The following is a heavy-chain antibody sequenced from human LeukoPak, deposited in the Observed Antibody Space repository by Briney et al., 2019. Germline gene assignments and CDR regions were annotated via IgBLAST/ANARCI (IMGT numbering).Heavy chain of an antibody. CDR1: GYTFTSYD. V-gene: IGHV1-8*01. J-gene: IGHJ4*02. Sequence: ASVKVSCKASGYTFTSYDINWVRQATGQGLEWMGWMNPNSGNTGYAQKFQGRVTMTRNTSISTAYVELSSLRSEDTAVYYCARGPIAAAGYYFDYWGQGTLVTVSS. CDR2: MNPNSGNT. D-gene: IGHD6-13*01. CDR3: ARGPIAAAGYYFDY.